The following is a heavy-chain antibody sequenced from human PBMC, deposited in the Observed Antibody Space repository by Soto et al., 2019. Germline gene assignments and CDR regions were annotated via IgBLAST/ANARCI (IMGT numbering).Heavy chain of an antibody. CDR3: AKETGPT. D-gene: IGHD1-1*01. CDR1: GFTFTTYA. V-gene: IGHV3-23*01. Sequence: GGSLRLSCAASGFTFTTYAMSWVRQAPGKGLEWVSAISGSGYETYYADSVKGRFTISRDNAKNSLYLQMNSLRAEDTAFYYCAKETGPTWGHGTLDTVSS. CDR2: ISGSGYET. J-gene: IGHJ4*01.